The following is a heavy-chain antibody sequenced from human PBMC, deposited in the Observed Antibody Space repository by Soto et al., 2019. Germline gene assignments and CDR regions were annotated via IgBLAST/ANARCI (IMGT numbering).Heavy chain of an antibody. D-gene: IGHD2-2*01. CDR3: ARAQQRYCSSTSCYSVAFDI. CDR2: IYYSGST. V-gene: IGHV4-59*01. Sequence: PSETLSLTCTVSGGSISSYYWSWIRQPPGKGLEWIGDIYYSGSTNYNPSLKSRVTISVDTSKNQFSLKLSSVTAADTAVYYCARAQQRYCSSTSCYSVAFDIWGQGTMVTVSS. CDR1: GGSISSYY. J-gene: IGHJ3*02.